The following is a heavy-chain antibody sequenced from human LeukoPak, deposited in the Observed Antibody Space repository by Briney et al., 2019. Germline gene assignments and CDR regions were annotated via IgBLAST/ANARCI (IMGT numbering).Heavy chain of an antibody. CDR3: ARVSSRGYGYNFFDY. J-gene: IGHJ4*02. CDR1: GGSISSYY. CDR2: IYYSGST. Sequence: ASETLSLTCTVSGGSISSYYWSWIRQPPGKGLEWIGYIYYSGSTNYNPSLKSRVTISVDTSKNQFSLKLSSVTAADTAVYYCARVSSRGYGYNFFDYWGQGTLVTVSS. V-gene: IGHV4-59*01. D-gene: IGHD5-24*01.